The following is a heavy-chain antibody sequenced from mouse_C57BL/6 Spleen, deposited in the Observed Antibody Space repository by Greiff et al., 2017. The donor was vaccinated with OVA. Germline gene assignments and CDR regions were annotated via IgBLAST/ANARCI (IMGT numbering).Heavy chain of an antibody. Sequence: EVMLVESGGGLVKPGGSLKLSCAASGFTFSDYGMHWVRQAPEKGLEWVGYISSGSSTIDYADTVKGRFTISRDNAKNTLFLQMTSLRSEDTAMYYCARRSLYGNYLDYWGQGTTLTVSS. J-gene: IGHJ2*01. V-gene: IGHV5-17*01. CDR3: ARRSLYGNYLDY. CDR2: ISSGSSTI. D-gene: IGHD2-10*02. CDR1: GFTFSDYG.